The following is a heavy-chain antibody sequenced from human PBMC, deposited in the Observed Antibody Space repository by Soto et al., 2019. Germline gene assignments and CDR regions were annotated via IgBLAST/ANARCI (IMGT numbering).Heavy chain of an antibody. CDR3: VRGRSYSVYDF. V-gene: IGHV4-4*07. J-gene: IGHJ4*02. CDR2: IYPSGST. Sequence: SETVSLTCTVSGGSISGHSWVWIRQPAGKGLEWIGHIYPSGSTSYNPSLRSRVTMSLDTSTNKIFLNLTSVTAADTAVFYCVRGRSYSVYDFWGPGTLVTVS. CDR1: GGSISGHS. D-gene: IGHD5-12*01.